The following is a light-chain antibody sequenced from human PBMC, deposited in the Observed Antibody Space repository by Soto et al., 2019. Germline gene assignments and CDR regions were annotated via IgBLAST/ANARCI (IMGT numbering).Light chain of an antibody. V-gene: IGKV1-5*03. CDR1: HSISRW. CDR2: KAS. J-gene: IGKJ1*01. Sequence: DLQMTQSPSNLSASVGDRLTSTCRASHSISRWLSWYQQKQGKAPKXXIYKASTLKSGVPSRFSGSGSGTEFTLTISSLQTDDFPTYYCQPYNSYSEAFGQGTKVDIK. CDR3: QPYNSYSEA.